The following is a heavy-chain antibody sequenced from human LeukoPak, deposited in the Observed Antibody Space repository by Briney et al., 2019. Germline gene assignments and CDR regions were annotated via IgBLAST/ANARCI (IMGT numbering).Heavy chain of an antibody. CDR3: ARMGFGARYHYYMDV. J-gene: IGHJ6*03. CDR1: GGSISGGGYS. CDR2: IYQSGST. D-gene: IGHD3-10*01. V-gene: IGHV4-30-2*06. Sequence: SETLSLTCAVSGGSISGGGYSWSWIRQSPGKGLEWIGYIYQSGSTYYNPSLKSRVTISADTSKNQFSLKLSSVTAADTAVYYCARMGFGARYHYYMDVWGKGTTVTVSS.